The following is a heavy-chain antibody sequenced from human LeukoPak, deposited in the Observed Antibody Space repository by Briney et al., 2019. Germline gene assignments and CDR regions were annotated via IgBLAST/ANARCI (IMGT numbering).Heavy chain of an antibody. Sequence: GGSLRLSCAASGFTFSSYEMNWVRQAPGKGLEWVSYISSSGSTIYYADSVKGRFTISRDNAKNSLYLQMNSLRAEDTAVYYCARGDYSNIYYYYMDVWGKGTTVTISS. D-gene: IGHD6-13*01. CDR2: ISSSGSTI. CDR1: GFTFSSYE. J-gene: IGHJ6*03. CDR3: ARGDYSNIYYYYMDV. V-gene: IGHV3-48*03.